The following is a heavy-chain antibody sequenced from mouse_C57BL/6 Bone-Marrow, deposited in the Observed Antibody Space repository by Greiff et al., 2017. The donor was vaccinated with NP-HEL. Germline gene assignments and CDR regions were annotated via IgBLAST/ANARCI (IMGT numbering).Heavy chain of an antibody. CDR3: ARGEGSSYDYFDY. J-gene: IGHJ2*01. D-gene: IGHD1-1*01. CDR1: GFTFSDYY. V-gene: IGHV5-16*01. CDR2: INYDGSST. Sequence: EVNVVESEGGLVQPGSSMKLSCTASGFTFSDYYMAWVRQVPEKGLEWVANINYDGSSTYYLDSLKSRFIISRDNAKNILYLQMSSLKSEDTATYYCARGEGSSYDYFDYWGQGTTLTVSS.